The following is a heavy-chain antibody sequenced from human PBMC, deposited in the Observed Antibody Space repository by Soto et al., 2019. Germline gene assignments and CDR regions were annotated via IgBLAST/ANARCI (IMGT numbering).Heavy chain of an antibody. CDR1: GGSISSGGYY. V-gene: IGHV4-31*03. J-gene: IGHJ3*02. CDR3: ARAGDYVHAFDI. Sequence: QVQLQESGPGLVKPSQTLSLTCTVSGGSISSGGYYWSWIRQHPGKGLEWIGYIYYSGSTYYNPSPKSRVTTSVDTSKNQFSLQLSSVTAADTAVYYCARAGDYVHAFDIWGQGTMVTVSS. D-gene: IGHD3-16*01. CDR2: IYYSGST.